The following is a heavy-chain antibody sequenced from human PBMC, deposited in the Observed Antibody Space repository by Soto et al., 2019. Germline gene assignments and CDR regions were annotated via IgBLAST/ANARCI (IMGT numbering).Heavy chain of an antibody. J-gene: IGHJ4*02. D-gene: IGHD3-9*01. CDR1: GFTFSSHA. CDR3: AKDQGTGYYYFDY. Sequence: GGSLRLSSAASGFTFSSHAMSWVRQAPGKGLEWVSAISGSGGSTYYADSVKGRFTISRDNSKNTLYLQMNSLRAEDTAVYYYAKDQGTGYYYFDYWGQGTLVTVSS. CDR2: ISGSGGST. V-gene: IGHV3-23*01.